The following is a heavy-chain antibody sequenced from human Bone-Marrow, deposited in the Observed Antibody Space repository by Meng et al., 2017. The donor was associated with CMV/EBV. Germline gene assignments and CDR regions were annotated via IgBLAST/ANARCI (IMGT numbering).Heavy chain of an antibody. J-gene: IGHJ6*02. CDR3: AKDVVVVPRGYGRDV. CDR2: IRYDGSNK. V-gene: IGHV3-30*02. D-gene: IGHD2-2*01. Sequence: GESLKISCAASGFTFSSYGMHWVRQAPGKGLEWVAFIRYDGSNKYYADSVKGRFTISRDNSKNTLYLQMNSLRAEDTAVYYCAKDVVVVPRGYGRDVWGQGNTVTVSS. CDR1: GFTFSSYG.